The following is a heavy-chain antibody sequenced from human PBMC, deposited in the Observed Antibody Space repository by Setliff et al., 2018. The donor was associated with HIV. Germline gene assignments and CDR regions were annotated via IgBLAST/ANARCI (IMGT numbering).Heavy chain of an antibody. D-gene: IGHD1-26*01. J-gene: IGHJ4*02. CDR3: ATGGGQSFDY. CDR1: GNTFSSYG. V-gene: IGHV1-18*01. CDR2: TYLGAT. Sequence: ASVKVSCKASGNTFSSYGITWVRQAPGQGLEWMGWTYLGATNYAQRFRDRFTVTTDTSTSTAYMELRGLSPDDTALYFCATGGGQSFDYWGQGTLVTVSS.